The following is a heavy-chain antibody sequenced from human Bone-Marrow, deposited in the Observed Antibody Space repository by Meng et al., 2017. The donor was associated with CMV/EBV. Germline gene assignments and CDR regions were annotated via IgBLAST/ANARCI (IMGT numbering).Heavy chain of an antibody. Sequence: SETLSLTCTVSGYSISSGYYWGWIRQPPGKGLEWIGSIYHSGSTYYNPSLKSRVTISVDTSKNQFSLKLSSVTAADTAVYYCARGHTDSGSFVGYYAMDVWGQGATVTGYS. CDR3: ARGHTDSGSFVGYYAMDV. V-gene: IGHV4-38-2*02. J-gene: IGHJ6*01. CDR1: GYSISSGYY. D-gene: IGHD1-26*01. CDR2: IYHSGST.